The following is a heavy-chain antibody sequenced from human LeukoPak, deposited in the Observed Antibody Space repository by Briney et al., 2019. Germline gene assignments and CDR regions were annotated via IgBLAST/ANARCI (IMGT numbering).Heavy chain of an antibody. D-gene: IGHD1-7*01. CDR3: AREQSYNWNYHY. J-gene: IGHJ4*02. CDR2: INPNSGGT. CDR1: GYTFTGYY. V-gene: IGHV1-2*02. Sequence: GASVKLSCNASGYTFTGYYMHWVRQAPGQGLEWMGWINPNSGGTNYAQKFQGRVTMTRDTSISTAYMELSRLRSDDTAVYYCAREQSYNWNYHYWGQGTLVTVSS.